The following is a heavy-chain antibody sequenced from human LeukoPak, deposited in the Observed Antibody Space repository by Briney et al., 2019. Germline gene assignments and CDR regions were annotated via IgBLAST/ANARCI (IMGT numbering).Heavy chain of an antibody. Sequence: SETLSLTCTVSGGSISSDYRSWIRQPPGKGLEWIGYIYYSGSTDYNPSLKSRVTISVDTSKNQFSLKLSSVTAADTAVYYCAREVIAVAAFDYWGQGTLVTVSS. D-gene: IGHD6-19*01. CDR3: AREVIAVAAFDY. J-gene: IGHJ4*02. CDR2: IYYSGST. V-gene: IGHV4-59*12. CDR1: GGSISSDY.